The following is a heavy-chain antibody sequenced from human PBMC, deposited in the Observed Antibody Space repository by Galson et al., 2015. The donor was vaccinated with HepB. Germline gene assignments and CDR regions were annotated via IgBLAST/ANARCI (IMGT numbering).Heavy chain of an antibody. Sequence: SLRLSCAASGFTFSNHWMTWVRQAPGKGLEWVANIKPDGSEKYYVDSVKGRFTISRDNAENSLFLQMNNLRAEDTAVYYCATGGAIGGRFAYWGQGALLTVSS. CDR1: GFTFSNHW. J-gene: IGHJ4*02. CDR2: IKPDGSEK. V-gene: IGHV3-7*03. CDR3: ATGGAIGGRFAY. D-gene: IGHD2-15*01.